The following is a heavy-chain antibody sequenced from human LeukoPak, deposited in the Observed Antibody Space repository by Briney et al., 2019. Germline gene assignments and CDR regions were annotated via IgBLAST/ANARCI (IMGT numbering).Heavy chain of an antibody. CDR2: TWYDGSEK. CDR1: GFTFSSYG. D-gene: IGHD6-19*01. CDR3: ARDQGSSGWCFDN. J-gene: IGHJ4*02. Sequence: QSGGYLRLSCSASGFTFSSYGMHWVRQAPGKGLEWVALTWYDGSEKSYADSVKGRFTISRDNSKNTLDLQMNSLRVEDTAVYYCARDQGSSGWCFDNWGQGTLVIVSS. V-gene: IGHV3-33*01.